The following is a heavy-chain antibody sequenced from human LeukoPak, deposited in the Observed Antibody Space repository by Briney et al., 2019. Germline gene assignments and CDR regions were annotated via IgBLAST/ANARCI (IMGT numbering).Heavy chain of an antibody. J-gene: IGHJ2*01. CDR3: ARRGMGYSGYDGYWYFEL. CDR2: IDPSDSYT. V-gene: IGHV5-10-1*01. D-gene: IGHD5-12*01. Sequence: PGEPLRSSCQASAYTFTNYWIGGVRQMPAKGLEWMGRIDPSDSYTKYSPSPRGHVTLSADKSISTAYLQWSTLQASDTAIYYCARRGMGYSGYDGYWYFELWGRGTLVTVSS. CDR1: AYTFTNYW.